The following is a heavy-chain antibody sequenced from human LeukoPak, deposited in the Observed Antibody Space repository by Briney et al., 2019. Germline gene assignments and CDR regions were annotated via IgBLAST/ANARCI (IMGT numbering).Heavy chain of an antibody. CDR2: IYHSGSS. CDR3: ARGYSSSWYPNWFDP. J-gene: IGHJ5*02. D-gene: IGHD6-13*01. CDR1: SGSISTSNYY. V-gene: IGHV4-39*07. Sequence: SETLSLTCTVSSGSISTSNYYWGWIRQPPGEGLEWIGSIYHSGSSYYNPSLNSRVTISVDTSKNQFSLKLSSVTAADTAVYYCARGYSSSWYPNWFDPWGQGTLVTDSS.